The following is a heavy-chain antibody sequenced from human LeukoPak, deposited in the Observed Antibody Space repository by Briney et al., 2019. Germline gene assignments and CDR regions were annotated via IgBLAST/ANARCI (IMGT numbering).Heavy chain of an antibody. V-gene: IGHV4-4*07. D-gene: IGHD2-2*02. CDR1: GGSISSYY. CDR3: ARGVGCSSTSCYTAGGWDDAFDI. J-gene: IGHJ3*02. CDR2: IYTSGST. Sequence: SETLSLTCTVSGGSISSYYWSWIRQPAGKGLEWIGRIYTSGSTNYNPSLMSRVTMSVDTSKNQFSLKLSSVTAADTAVYYCARGVGCSSTSCYTAGGWDDAFDIWGQGTMVTVSS.